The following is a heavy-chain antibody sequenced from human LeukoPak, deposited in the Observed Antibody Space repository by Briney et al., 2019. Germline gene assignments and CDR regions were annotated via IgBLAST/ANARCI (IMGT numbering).Heavy chain of an antibody. Sequence: GGSLRLSCAASGFTFGDYVMHWVRQAPGKGLEWVSLISGDDGRIYYADSVKGRFNISREHRKNSLYMQINSLRIEATALYYCEKETGHLGTVDYWGRGTLVTVSS. CDR1: GFTFGDYV. D-gene: IGHD7-27*01. CDR2: ISGDDGRI. V-gene: IGHV3-43*02. CDR3: EKETGHLGTVDY. J-gene: IGHJ4*02.